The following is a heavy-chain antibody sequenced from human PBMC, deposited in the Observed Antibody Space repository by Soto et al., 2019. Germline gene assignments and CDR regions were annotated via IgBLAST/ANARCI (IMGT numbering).Heavy chain of an antibody. CDR1: GFTFSSYS. V-gene: IGHV3-21*01. D-gene: IGHD6-13*01. CDR2: ISSSSSYI. CDR3: ARDLRPPQLVRVNWFDP. Sequence: GSLRLSCAASGFTFSSYSMNWVRQAPGKGLEWVSSISSSSSYIYYADSVKGRFTISRDNAKNSLYLQMNSLRAEDTAVYYCARDLRPPQLVRVNWFDPWGQGTLVTVSS. J-gene: IGHJ5*02.